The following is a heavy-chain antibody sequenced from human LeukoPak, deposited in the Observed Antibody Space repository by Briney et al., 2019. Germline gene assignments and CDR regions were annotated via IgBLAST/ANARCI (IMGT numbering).Heavy chain of an antibody. CDR3: TTDARYCSGGSCYRGF. CDR1: GFAVRNEL. CDR2: IKSKTDGGTT. Sequence: EGSLRLSCAASGFAVRNELMNWVRQAPGKGLEWVGRIKSKTDGGTTDYAAPVKGRFTISRDDSKNSLYLQMNSLKTEDTAVYYCTTDARYCSGGSCYRGFWGQGTRVTVSS. J-gene: IGHJ4*02. V-gene: IGHV3-15*01. D-gene: IGHD2-15*01.